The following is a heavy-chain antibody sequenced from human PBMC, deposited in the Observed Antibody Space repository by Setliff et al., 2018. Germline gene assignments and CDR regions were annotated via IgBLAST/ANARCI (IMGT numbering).Heavy chain of an antibody. Sequence: SETLSLTCTVSGGSISSSSYYWGWIRQPPGKGLEWIGSIYHSGSTYYNPSLKSRVTISVDTSKNQFSLKLSSVTAADTAVYYCARRIEGYSYGHHYFDYWGQGTLVTVSS. J-gene: IGHJ4*02. D-gene: IGHD5-18*01. CDR3: ARRIEGYSYGHHYFDY. CDR1: GGSISSSSYY. CDR2: IYHSGST. V-gene: IGHV4-39*07.